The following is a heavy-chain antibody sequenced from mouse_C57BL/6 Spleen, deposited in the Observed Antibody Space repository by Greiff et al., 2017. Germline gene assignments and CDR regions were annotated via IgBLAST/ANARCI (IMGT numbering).Heavy chain of an antibody. CDR1: GYTFTSYW. V-gene: IGHV1-52*01. D-gene: IGHD1-1*01. CDR3: AKSYYGSSPYYAMDY. CDR2: IDPSDSET. Sequence: QVQLQQPGAELVRPGSSVKLSCKASGYTFTSYWMHWVKQRPIQGLEWIGNIDPSDSETHYNQKFKDKATLIVDKSSSTAYMQLSSLTSEDSAVYYCAKSYYGSSPYYAMDYWGQGTSVTVSS. J-gene: IGHJ4*01.